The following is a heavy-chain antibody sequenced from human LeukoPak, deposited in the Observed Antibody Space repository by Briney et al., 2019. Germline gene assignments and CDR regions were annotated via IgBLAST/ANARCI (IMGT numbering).Heavy chain of an antibody. CDR1: GFTFSSYA. V-gene: IGHV3-30-3*01. J-gene: IGHJ5*02. CDR3: VRDLGGSGSYYLNWFDP. CDR2: ISYDGSNK. D-gene: IGHD3-10*01. Sequence: GGSLRLSCAASGFTFSSYAMHWVRQAPGKGLEWVAVISYDGSNKYYADSVKGRFTISRDNSKNTLYLQMNSLRAEDTAVYYCVRDLGGSGSYYLNWFDPWSQGTLVTVSS.